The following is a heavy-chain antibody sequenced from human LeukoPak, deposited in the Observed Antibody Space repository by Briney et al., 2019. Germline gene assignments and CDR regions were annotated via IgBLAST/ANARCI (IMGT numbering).Heavy chain of an antibody. CDR2: INPNSGGT. V-gene: IGHV1-2*02. CDR3: ARDGSSGWYGGWFDP. D-gene: IGHD6-19*01. Sequence: ASVTVSCKASGYTFTGYYMHWVRQAPGQGLEWMGWINPNSGGTNYAQKFQGRVTMTRDTSISTAYMELSRLRSDDTAVYYCARDGSSGWYGGWFDPWGQGTLVTVSS. J-gene: IGHJ5*02. CDR1: GYTFTGYY.